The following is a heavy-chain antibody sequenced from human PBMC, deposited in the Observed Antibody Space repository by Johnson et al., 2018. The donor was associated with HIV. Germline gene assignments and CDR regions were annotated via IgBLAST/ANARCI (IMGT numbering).Heavy chain of an antibody. V-gene: IGHV3-13*01. CDR2: IGTAGDT. J-gene: IGHJ3*01. Sequence: VQLVESGGGLVQPGGSLRLSCAASGFTFSSYDMHWVRQATGKGLEWVSAIGTAGDTYYPGSVKGRFTISRDNSKNTLYLQMNSLRPEDTAVYYCARLRWGSGDPLHDAFDVWGQGTMVTVSS. D-gene: IGHD2-21*01. CDR1: GFTFSSYD. CDR3: ARLRWGSGDPLHDAFDV.